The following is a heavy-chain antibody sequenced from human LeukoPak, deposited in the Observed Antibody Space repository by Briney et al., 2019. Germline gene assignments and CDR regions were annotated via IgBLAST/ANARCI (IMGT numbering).Heavy chain of an antibody. D-gene: IGHD3-10*01. V-gene: IGHV4-30-2*01. CDR3: ARTEPGNYYGSGSLDY. CDR2: IYHSGST. CDR1: GGSFSGYS. Sequence: SETLSLTCAVYGGSFSGYSWSWIRQPPGKGLEWIGYIYHSGSTYYNPSLKSRVTISVDRSKNQFSLKLSSVTAADTAVYYCARTEPGNYYGSGSLDYWGQGTLVTVSS. J-gene: IGHJ4*02.